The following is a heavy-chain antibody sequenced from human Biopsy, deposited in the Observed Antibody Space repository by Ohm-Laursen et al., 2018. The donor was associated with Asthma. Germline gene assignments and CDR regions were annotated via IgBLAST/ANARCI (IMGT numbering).Heavy chain of an antibody. CDR3: VRAVSSSSYWYFDL. Sequence: SQTLSLTWIVSGDAMSTSGSYWGWIRQSPGKGLEWIGSIYYSGRTYYNPSLESRVTISADTSKNHFSLKVTSVTAADTAVYYCVRAVSSSSYWYFDLWGRGDLVTVSS. D-gene: IGHD6-6*01. J-gene: IGHJ2*01. CDR1: GDAMSTSGSY. V-gene: IGHV4-39*02. CDR2: IYYSGRT.